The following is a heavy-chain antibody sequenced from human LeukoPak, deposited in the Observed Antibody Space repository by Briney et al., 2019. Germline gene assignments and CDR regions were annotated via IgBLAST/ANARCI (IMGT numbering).Heavy chain of an antibody. V-gene: IGHV4-59*12. CDR1: GGSISSYY. CDR3: ARDALYCSGGSCLDY. J-gene: IGHJ4*02. Sequence: SETLSLTCTVSGGSISSYYWSWIRQPPGKGLEWIGYIYYSGSTNHNPSLKSRVTISVDTSKNQFSLKLSSVTAADTAVYYCARDALYCSGGSCLDYWGQGTLVTVSS. D-gene: IGHD2-15*01. CDR2: IYYSGST.